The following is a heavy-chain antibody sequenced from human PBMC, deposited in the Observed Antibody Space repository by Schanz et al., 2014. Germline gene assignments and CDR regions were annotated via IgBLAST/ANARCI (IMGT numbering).Heavy chain of an antibody. CDR3: ATWSGTRLFHN. J-gene: IGHJ4*02. Sequence: QVQLQQWGAGLLKPSETLSLTCAFSGGSFSGYWWTWVRQSPGKGLEWIGEVNHGGYTNYNPSLKSRVTVSVDMSKKQFSLGLSSVTAADTAAYYCATWSGTRLFHNWGQGTLVTVSS. CDR1: GGSFSGYW. V-gene: IGHV4-34*01. CDR2: VNHGGYT. D-gene: IGHD1-7*01.